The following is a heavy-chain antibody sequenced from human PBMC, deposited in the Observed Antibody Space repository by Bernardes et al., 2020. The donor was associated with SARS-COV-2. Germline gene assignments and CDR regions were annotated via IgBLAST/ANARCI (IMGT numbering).Heavy chain of an antibody. CDR2: ISYSGGTT. CDR1: GFTFRNYA. CDR3: AKDPGSSGDYFDY. Sequence: GGSLRLSCAVSGFTFRNYAMNWVRQAPGKGLEWVSTISYSGGTTYYAYSVQGRFTISRDNSKNTLYLQMNSLRAEDTAIYYCAKDPGSSGDYFDYWGQGVLVTVSS. V-gene: IGHV3-23*01. J-gene: IGHJ4*02. D-gene: IGHD2-15*01.